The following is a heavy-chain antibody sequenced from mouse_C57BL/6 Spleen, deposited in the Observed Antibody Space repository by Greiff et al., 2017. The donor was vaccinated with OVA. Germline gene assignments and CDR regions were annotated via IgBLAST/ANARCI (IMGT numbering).Heavy chain of an antibody. CDR2: IWSDGST. CDR1: GFSFTSYG. D-gene: IGHD1-1*01. CDR3: ARQAPHYYGNDYYAMDY. Sequence: VKLQESGPGLVAPSQSLSITCTVSGFSFTSYGVHWVRQPPGKGLEWLVVIWSDGSTTYNSALKSRLSISTDNSKSQVFLKMNSLQTDDTAMYYCARQAPHYYGNDYYAMDYWGQGTSVTVSA. J-gene: IGHJ4*01. V-gene: IGHV2-6-1*01.